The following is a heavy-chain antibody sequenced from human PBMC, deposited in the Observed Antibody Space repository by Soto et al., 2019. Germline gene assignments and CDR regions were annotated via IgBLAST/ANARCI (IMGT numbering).Heavy chain of an antibody. CDR2: ISYDGSNK. CDR3: AKDLAPVVMGGMDV. Sequence: QVQLVESGGGVVQPGRSLRLSCAASGFTFSSYGMHWVRQAPGKGLEWVAVISYDGSNKYYADSVKGRFTISRDNSKNTLYLQMNSLRAEDTAVYYGAKDLAPVVMGGMDVWGQGTTVTVSS. V-gene: IGHV3-30*18. CDR1: GFTFSSYG. D-gene: IGHD2-21*01. J-gene: IGHJ6*02.